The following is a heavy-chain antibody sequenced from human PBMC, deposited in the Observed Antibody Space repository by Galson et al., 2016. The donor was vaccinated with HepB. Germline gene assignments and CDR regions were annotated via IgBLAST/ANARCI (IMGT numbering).Heavy chain of an antibody. CDR1: GFTFSSYS. J-gene: IGHJ3*02. CDR2: LYRDGST. D-gene: IGHD3-10*01. CDR3: ARNMYGAATNYIGDVFDI. V-gene: IGHV3-53*01. Sequence: SLRLSCAASGFTFSSYSMTWARQAPGKGLEWVSVLYRDGSTYYADSVEGRFTISRDNSRNTLYLQMNSLRAEDTAMYYCARNMYGAATNYIGDVFDIWGQGTMVTVSS.